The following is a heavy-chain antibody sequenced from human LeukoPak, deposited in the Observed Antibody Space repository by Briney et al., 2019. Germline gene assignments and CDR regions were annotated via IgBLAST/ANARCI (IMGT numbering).Heavy chain of an antibody. CDR1: GFTFSSYG. CDR2: ISYDGSNK. V-gene: IGHV3-30*18. J-gene: IGHJ4*02. Sequence: GGSLRLSCAASGFTFSSYGMHWVRQAPGKGLEWVAVISYDGSNKYYADSVKGRFTISRDNSKNTLYLQMNSLRAEDTAVYYCAKDHRDILTGSPRAVIVNYFDYWGQGTLVTVSS. D-gene: IGHD3-9*01. CDR3: AKDHRDILTGSPRAVIVNYFDY.